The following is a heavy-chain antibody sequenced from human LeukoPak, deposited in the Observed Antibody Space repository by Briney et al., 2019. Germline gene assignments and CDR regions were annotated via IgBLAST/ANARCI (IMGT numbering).Heavy chain of an antibody. D-gene: IGHD6-19*01. CDR2: IYYSGST. CDR1: GGSISSSSYY. J-gene: IGHJ4*02. Sequence: SETLSLTCTVSGGSISSSSYYWGWIRQPPGKGLEWIGSIYYSGSTYYNPSLKSRVTISVDTSKNQFSLKLSSVTAADTAVYYCARESVAGTDSFDYWGQGTLVTVSS. V-gene: IGHV4-39*07. CDR3: ARESVAGTDSFDY.